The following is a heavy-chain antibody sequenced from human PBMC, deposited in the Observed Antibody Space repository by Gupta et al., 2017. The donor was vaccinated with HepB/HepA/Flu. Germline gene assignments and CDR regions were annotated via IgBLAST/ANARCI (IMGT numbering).Heavy chain of an antibody. J-gene: IGHJ6*02. V-gene: IGHV1-46*01. D-gene: IGHD1-26*01. Sequence: QVQLVQSGAEVKKPGASVKVSCKASWYTFTSYSMHWVRQAPGQGLEWMGTINPSGGSTIYAQKFQGRVTMTRETSTSTDYMELSSLRSEDTAVYYCARAVSDYYYRGMDVWGQGTTVTVSS. CDR1: WYTFTSYS. CDR2: INPSGGST. CDR3: ARAVSDYYYRGMDV.